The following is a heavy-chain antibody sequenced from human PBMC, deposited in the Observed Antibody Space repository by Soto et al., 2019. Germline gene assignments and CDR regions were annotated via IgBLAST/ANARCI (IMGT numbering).Heavy chain of an antibody. CDR3: ARVIRGAYYNSPLDT. CDR1: GYTFTGYF. V-gene: IGHV1-2*02. Sequence: ASVEVSCKASGYTFTGYFMHWVRQAPGQGLEWMGWINPYSGGADYAQSFQGRVTMTRDTSISTVYMELSRLRFDDTAVYYCARVIRGAYYNSPLDTWGQGTVVTVSS. J-gene: IGHJ5*02. CDR2: INPYSGGA. D-gene: IGHD3-10*01.